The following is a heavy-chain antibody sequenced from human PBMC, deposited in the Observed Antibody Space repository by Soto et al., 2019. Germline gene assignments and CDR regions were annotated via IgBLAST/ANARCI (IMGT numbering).Heavy chain of an antibody. Sequence: QVHLVQSGAEVKKPGASVKVSCKASGYTFASYGITWVRQAPGQGLEWMGWISAHNGNTDYAQKLQGRVIVTRDTSTSTAYMELRRMRSDATAVYYCARWRYGDYWGQGALVTVSS. D-gene: IGHD1-1*01. CDR1: GYTFASYG. J-gene: IGHJ4*02. CDR3: ARWRYGDY. CDR2: ISAHNGNT. V-gene: IGHV1-18*01.